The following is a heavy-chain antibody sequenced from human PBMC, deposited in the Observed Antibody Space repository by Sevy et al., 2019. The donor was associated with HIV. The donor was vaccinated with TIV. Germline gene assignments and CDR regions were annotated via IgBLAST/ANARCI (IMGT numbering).Heavy chain of an antibody. D-gene: IGHD4-17*01. J-gene: IGHJ4*02. CDR3: ATQQMTTVTSYDY. Sequence: VSCKVSGYTLTELSMHWVRQAPGKGLEWMGGFDPEDGETIYAQKFQGRVTMTEDTSTDTAYMELSSLRSEDTAVHYCATQQMTTVTSYDYWGQGTLVTVSS. CDR2: FDPEDGET. CDR1: GYTLTELS. V-gene: IGHV1-24*01.